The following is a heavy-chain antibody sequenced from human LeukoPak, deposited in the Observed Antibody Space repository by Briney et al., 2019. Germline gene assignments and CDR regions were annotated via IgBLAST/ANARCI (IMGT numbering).Heavy chain of an antibody. CDR2: ISYDGSNK. CDR3: ARDYYDTSGYAFDY. Sequence: GGSLRLSCAASGFTFSSYAMHWVRQAPGKGLEWVAVISYDGSNKYYADSVKGRFTISRDNSKNTLYLQMNSLRAEDTAVYYCARDYYDTSGYAFDYWGQGTLVTVSS. CDR1: GFTFSSYA. J-gene: IGHJ4*02. D-gene: IGHD3-22*01. V-gene: IGHV3-30-3*01.